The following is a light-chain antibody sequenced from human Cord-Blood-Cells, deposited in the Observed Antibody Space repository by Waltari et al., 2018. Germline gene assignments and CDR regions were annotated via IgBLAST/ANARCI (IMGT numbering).Light chain of an antibody. V-gene: IGLV2-11*01. CDR3: CSYAGSYNVV. J-gene: IGLJ2*01. CDR1: SSHVGGYNY. Sequence: QSALTQPRSVSGSPGQSVTISFTGTSSHVGGYNYVPWYQQHPGKAPKLMIYDVSKRPSGVPDRFSGSKSGTTASLTVSGLQAEDEADYYCCSYAGSYNVVFGGGTKLTVL. CDR2: DVS.